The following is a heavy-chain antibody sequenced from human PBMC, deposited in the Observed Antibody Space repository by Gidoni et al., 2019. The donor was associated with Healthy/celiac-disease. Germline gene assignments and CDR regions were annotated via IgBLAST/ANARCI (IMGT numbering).Heavy chain of an antibody. D-gene: IGHD3-22*01. V-gene: IGHV3-53*01. J-gene: IGHJ4*02. CDR3: ARDNLVRYYDSSGYPLTSLGFDY. CDR1: GFTVSRNS. Sequence: EVQLVESGGGLIQPGGSLRLSCAASGFTVSRNSMTCVRQAPGKGLEWVSVIYSGGSTYYADSVKGRFTISRDNSKNTLYLQMNSLRAEDTAVYYCARDNLVRYYDSSGYPLTSLGFDYWGQGTLVTVSS. CDR2: IYSGGST.